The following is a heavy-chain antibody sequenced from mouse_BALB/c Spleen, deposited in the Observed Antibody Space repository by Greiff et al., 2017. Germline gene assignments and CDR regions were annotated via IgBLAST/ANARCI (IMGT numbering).Heavy chain of an antibody. J-gene: IGHJ2*01. CDR1: GFNIKDTY. CDR2: IDPANGNT. Sequence: EVQLQQSGAELVKPGASVKLSCTASGFNIKDTYMHWVKQRPEQGLEWIGRIDPANGNTKYDPKFQGKATITADTSSNTAYLQLSSLTSEDTAVYYCARGDGNYVSFDYWGQGTTLTVSS. V-gene: IGHV14-3*02. D-gene: IGHD2-1*01. CDR3: ARGDGNYVSFDY.